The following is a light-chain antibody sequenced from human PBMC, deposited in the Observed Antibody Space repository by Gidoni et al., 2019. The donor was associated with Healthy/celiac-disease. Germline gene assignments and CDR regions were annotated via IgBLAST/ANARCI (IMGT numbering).Light chain of an antibody. CDR1: SSDLGSYNL. CDR3: CSYAGSSTVV. J-gene: IGLJ2*01. Sequence: QYALTQPASVSGSPGQAITISCTGTSSDLGSYNLVSWYQQHPGKAPKRMIYEGSKRPSGVSNRFSGSKSGNTASLTISGLQAEDEADYYCCSYAGSSTVVFGGGTKLTVL. CDR2: EGS. V-gene: IGLV2-23*01.